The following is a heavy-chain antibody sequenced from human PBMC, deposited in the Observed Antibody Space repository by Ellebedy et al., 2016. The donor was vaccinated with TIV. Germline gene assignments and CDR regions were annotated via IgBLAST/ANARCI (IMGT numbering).Heavy chain of an antibody. CDR2: IYHTGTT. V-gene: IGHV4-39*07. J-gene: IGHJ6*03. D-gene: IGHD2-2*01. CDR3: AREGRSPTNYYMDV. Sequence: SETLSLXCTVSGGSISSSSYYWAWIRQFSGKGLEWIGEIYHTGTTNYNPSLKSRATISVDPSKTQFSLNLSSLTAADTAVYYCAREGRSPTNYYMDVWGKGTTVTVSS. CDR1: GGSISSSSYY.